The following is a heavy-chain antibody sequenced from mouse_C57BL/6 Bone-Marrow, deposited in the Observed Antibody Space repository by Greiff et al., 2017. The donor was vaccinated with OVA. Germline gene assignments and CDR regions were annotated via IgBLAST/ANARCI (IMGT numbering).Heavy chain of an antibody. V-gene: IGHV1-54*01. D-gene: IGHD3-3*01. J-gene: IGHJ2*01. Sequence: QVQLQQSGAELVRPGTSVKVSCKASGYAFTNYLIEWVKQRPGQGLEWIGVINPGSGGTNYNEKFKGKATLTADKSSSTAYMQLSSLTSEDSAVYFCATGGTYFDYWGQGTTLTVSS. CDR3: ATGGTYFDY. CDR2: INPGSGGT. CDR1: GYAFTNYL.